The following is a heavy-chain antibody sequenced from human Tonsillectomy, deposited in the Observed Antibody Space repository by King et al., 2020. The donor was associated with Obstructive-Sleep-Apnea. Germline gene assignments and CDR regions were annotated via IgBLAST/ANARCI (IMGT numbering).Heavy chain of an antibody. CDR1: GFTFTSSA. CDR3: AADQSYYDFWSGYPDAFDI. J-gene: IGHJ3*02. CDR2: IVVGSGNT. V-gene: IGHV1-58*01. D-gene: IGHD3-3*01. Sequence: QLVQSGPEVKKPGTSVKVSCKASGFTFTSSAVQWVRQARGQRLEWTGWIVVGSGNTNYAQKFQERVTITRDMSTSTAYMELSSLRSEDTAVYYCAADQSYYDFWSGYPDAFDIWGQGTMVTVSS.